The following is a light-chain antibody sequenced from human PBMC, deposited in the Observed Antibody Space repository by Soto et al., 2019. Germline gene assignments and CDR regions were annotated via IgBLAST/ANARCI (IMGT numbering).Light chain of an antibody. J-gene: IGLJ3*02. CDR3: AAWYDSLNGWV. CDR1: SSNIGSNT. Sequence: QLVLTQPPSASGTPGQRVTISCSGSSSNIGSNTVNWYQQLPGTAPKLLLYSNNQRPSGVPDRFSGSKSGTSASLAISGLQSEDAADYYCAAWYDSLNGWVFGGGTKLTVL. CDR2: SNN. V-gene: IGLV1-44*01.